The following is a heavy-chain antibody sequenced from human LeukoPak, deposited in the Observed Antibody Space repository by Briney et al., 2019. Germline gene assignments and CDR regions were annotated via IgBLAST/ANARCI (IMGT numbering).Heavy chain of an antibody. Sequence: PGGSLRLSCAASGFTFSSHAMRWVRQAPGKGLEWVSSISASGDSTYYADSVKGRFTIPRDSANNMVYLQMNSLRAGDTAIYYCARKATLTGIPGWSDPWGQGTLVTVSS. CDR1: GFTFSSHA. V-gene: IGHV3-23*01. CDR2: ISASGDST. CDR3: ARKATLTGIPGWSDP. J-gene: IGHJ5*02. D-gene: IGHD2-21*02.